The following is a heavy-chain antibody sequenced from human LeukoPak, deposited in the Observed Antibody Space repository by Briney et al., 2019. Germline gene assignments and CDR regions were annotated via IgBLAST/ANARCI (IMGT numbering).Heavy chain of an antibody. CDR2: IIPIFGTA. D-gene: IGHD2-15*01. V-gene: IGHV1-69*13. CDR1: GDTFSSYA. CDR3: ARERYCSGGSCYSADY. J-gene: IGHJ4*02. Sequence: ASVKVSCKASGDTFSSYAISWVRQAPGQGLEWMGGIIPIFGTANYAQKFQGRVTITADESTSTAYMELSSLRSEDTAVYYCARERYCSGGSCYSADYWGQGTLVTVSS.